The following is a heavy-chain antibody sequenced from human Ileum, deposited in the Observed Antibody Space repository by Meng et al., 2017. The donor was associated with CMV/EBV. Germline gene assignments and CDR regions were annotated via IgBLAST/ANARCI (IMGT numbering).Heavy chain of an antibody. CDR1: GGSISSYY. Sequence: VQLQEPGPGLVKPSVTLSRTCSGFGGSISSYYWSWIRQAPGKGLEWIGYVYSTGSTNYSPSLRSRVTISVDTSRNQFSLRPSSVTAADTAVYYCARTGRFGSYYFDYWGQGTLVTVSS. CDR3: ARTGRFGSYYFDY. J-gene: IGHJ4*02. D-gene: IGHD3-10*01. CDR2: VYSTGST. V-gene: IGHV4-59*01.